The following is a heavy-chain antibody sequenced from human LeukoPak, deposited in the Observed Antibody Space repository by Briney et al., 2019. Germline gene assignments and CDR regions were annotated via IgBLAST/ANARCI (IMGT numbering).Heavy chain of an antibody. D-gene: IGHD3-22*01. CDR2: ISAYNGNT. CDR1: GYTFTNYG. CDR3: ARDPVRYYYDSTGYFSY. Sequence: ASVRVSCKASGYTFTNYGISWVPQAAGQGLEWMGWISAYNGNTNYVQKLQGRVTMTTDTSTSTAYMELRSLTSDDTAVYYCARDPVRYYYDSTGYFSYWGQGTLVTVSS. V-gene: IGHV1-18*01. J-gene: IGHJ4*02.